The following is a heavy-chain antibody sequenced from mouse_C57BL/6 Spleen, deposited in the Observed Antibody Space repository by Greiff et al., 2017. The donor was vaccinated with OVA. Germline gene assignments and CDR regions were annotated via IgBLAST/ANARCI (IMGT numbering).Heavy chain of an antibody. CDR3: ASQKTAQATDY. Sequence: QVQLQQSGPELVKPGASVKISCKASGYAFSSSWMNWVKQRPGKGLEWIGRIYPGDGDTNYNGKFKGKATLTAYKSSSTAYMQLSSLTSEDSAVYFCASQKTAQATDYWGQGTTLTVSS. D-gene: IGHD3-2*02. J-gene: IGHJ2*01. CDR1: GYAFSSSW. CDR2: IYPGDGDT. V-gene: IGHV1-82*01.